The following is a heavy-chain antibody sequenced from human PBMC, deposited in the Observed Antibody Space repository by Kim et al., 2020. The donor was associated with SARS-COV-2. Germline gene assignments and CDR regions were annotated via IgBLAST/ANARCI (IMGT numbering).Heavy chain of an antibody. Sequence: GGSLRLSCAASGFTFRNYDMNWVRQAPGKGLEWVSFISMSSTTIYYADSVKGRFTISRDNAKNSLYLQMNSLRDEDMAVYYCARDWAPDSWGLGTLVTVSA. V-gene: IGHV3-48*02. CDR1: GFTFRNYD. CDR2: ISMSSTTI. D-gene: IGHD3-16*01. J-gene: IGHJ4*02. CDR3: ARDWAPDS.